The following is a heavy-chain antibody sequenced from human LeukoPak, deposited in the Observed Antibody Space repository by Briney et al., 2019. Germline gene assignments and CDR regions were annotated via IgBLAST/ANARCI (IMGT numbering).Heavy chain of an antibody. Sequence: ASAKVSCKASGYTFTGYHMHWVRQAPGQGLEWMGRINPNSGDTNYAQKFQGRVTMTRDTSISTAYMELSRLRFDDTAVYYCARDYCSSTSCLFDYWGQGTLVTVSS. J-gene: IGHJ4*02. CDR2: INPNSGDT. CDR1: GYTFTGYH. CDR3: ARDYCSSTSCLFDY. V-gene: IGHV1-2*06. D-gene: IGHD2-2*01.